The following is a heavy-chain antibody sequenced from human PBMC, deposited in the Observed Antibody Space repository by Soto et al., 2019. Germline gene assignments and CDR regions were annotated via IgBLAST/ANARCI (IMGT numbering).Heavy chain of an antibody. J-gene: IGHJ4*02. Sequence: EFGGGLVQPGGSLRLSCAASGFTFSTYWMHWVRQAPGKGLEWVANIKQDGSEKYYLDSVKGRFTISRDNAKSSLYLQMNSLRAEDTAVYYCARVLAAADSLWGQGTLVTVSS. V-gene: IGHV3-7*01. CDR3: ARVLAAADSL. CDR1: GFTFSTYW. D-gene: IGHD6-13*01. CDR2: IKQDGSEK.